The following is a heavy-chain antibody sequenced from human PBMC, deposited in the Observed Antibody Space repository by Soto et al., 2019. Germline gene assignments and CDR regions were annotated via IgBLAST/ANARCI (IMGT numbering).Heavy chain of an antibody. V-gene: IGHV3-21*06. CDR3: ARERGDCGSEWSIDC. CDR1: GFSFSSYG. D-gene: IGHD2-21*01. J-gene: IGHJ4*02. Sequence: PGGSLRLSCAASGFSFSSYGINWVRQAPGQGLEWVAYISSRSSLIMYADSVRGRFVISRDNAQNSLYLQMNSLRAEDTAVYYCARERGDCGSEWSIDCWGQGTPVTVSS. CDR2: ISSRSSLI.